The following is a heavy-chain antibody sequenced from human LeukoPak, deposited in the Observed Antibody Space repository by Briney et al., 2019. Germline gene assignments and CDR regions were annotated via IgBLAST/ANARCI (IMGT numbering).Heavy chain of an antibody. CDR1: GDSISSSNW. CDR2: IYHSGST. CDR3: ARSYYDSSGSQVPLDY. V-gene: IGHV4-4*02. J-gene: IGHJ4*02. Sequence: SETLSLTCTVSGDSISSSNWWTWVRQVPGKGLEWIAEIYHSGSTNYNLSFKTPVTISIDKSRNQFSLKLTSVTAADTAVYYCARSYYDSSGSQVPLDYWGQGTLVTVSS. D-gene: IGHD3-22*01.